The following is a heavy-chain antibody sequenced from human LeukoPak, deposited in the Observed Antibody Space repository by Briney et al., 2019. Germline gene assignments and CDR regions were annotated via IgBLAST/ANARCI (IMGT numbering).Heavy chain of an antibody. J-gene: IGHJ4*02. CDR1: GFTFSSYS. CDR2: ISSSSSYI. CDR3: ARDFWSGFDY. V-gene: IGHV3-21*01. Sequence: GGSLRLSCAASGFTFSSYSMNWVRQAPGKGLEWVSSISSSSSYIYYADSVKGRFTISRDNAKNSLYLRMNSLRAEDTAVYYCARDFWSGFDYWGQGTLVTVSS. D-gene: IGHD3-3*01.